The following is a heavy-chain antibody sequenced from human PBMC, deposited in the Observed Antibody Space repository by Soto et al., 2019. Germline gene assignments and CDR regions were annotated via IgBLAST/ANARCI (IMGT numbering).Heavy chain of an antibody. J-gene: IGHJ4*02. Sequence: QVQLQESGPGLVKASQTLSLTCTLSGASVSSAEHYWSWIRQPPGKGLEWIGYSYYSGGSYCNASLPRRFSILVATSQNQLSLKLTSVTAADTAVYYCARLSGYDPAGAADKWGPGILVSVSS. CDR3: ARLSGYDPAGAADK. CDR2: SYYSGGS. CDR1: GASVSSAEHY. D-gene: IGHD5-12*01. V-gene: IGHV4-30-4*01.